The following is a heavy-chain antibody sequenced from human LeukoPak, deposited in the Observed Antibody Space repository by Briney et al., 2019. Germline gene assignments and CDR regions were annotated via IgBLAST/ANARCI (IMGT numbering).Heavy chain of an antibody. CDR1: GFTFSSHW. CDR2: IKRDGSEE. V-gene: IGHV3-7*01. J-gene: IGHJ3*02. Sequence: GGSLRLSCAASGFTFSSHWMSWVRQTPQKGLEWVANIKRDGSEEYYVDSVKGRFTISRDNAKNSLYLQMNSLRAEDTAVYYCARWCGSYFGGTPDAFDIWGQGTLVTVSS. CDR3: ARWCGSYFGGTPDAFDI. D-gene: IGHD1-26*01.